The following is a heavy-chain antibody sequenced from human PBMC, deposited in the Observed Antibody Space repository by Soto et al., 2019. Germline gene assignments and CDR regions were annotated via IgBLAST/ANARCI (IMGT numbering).Heavy chain of an antibody. CDR3: APDRRIVGATTWGWGWFDP. CDR2: FDPEDGET. D-gene: IGHD1-26*01. J-gene: IGHJ5*02. CDR1: GYTLTELS. V-gene: IGHV1-24*01. Sequence: QVQLVQSGAEVKKPGASVKVSCKVSGYTLTELSMHWVRQAPGKGLEWMGGFDPEDGETIYAQKFQGRVTMTEDTSTDTAYMELSSLRSEDTAVYYWAPDRRIVGATTWGWGWFDPWGQGTLVTVSS.